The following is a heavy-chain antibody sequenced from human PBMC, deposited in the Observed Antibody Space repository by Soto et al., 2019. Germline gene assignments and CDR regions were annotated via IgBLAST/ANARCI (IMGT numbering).Heavy chain of an antibody. D-gene: IGHD1-26*01. CDR1: GFTFSSYW. Sequence: GGSLRLSCAASGFTFSSYWMSWVRQAPGKGLEWVANIKQDGSEKYYVDSVKGRFTISRDNAKNSLYLQMNSLRAEDTAVYYCAREGVEGGSYYEYYYYYYGMDVWGQGTTVTVSS. CDR2: IKQDGSEK. V-gene: IGHV3-7*05. CDR3: AREGVEGGSYYEYYYYYYGMDV. J-gene: IGHJ6*02.